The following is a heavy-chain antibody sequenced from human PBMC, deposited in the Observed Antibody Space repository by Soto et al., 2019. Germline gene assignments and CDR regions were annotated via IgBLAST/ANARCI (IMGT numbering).Heavy chain of an antibody. CDR3: ARIGEIFTVTTYAFDY. J-gene: IGHJ4*02. CDR2: IYPGDSDT. V-gene: IGHV5-51*01. CDR1: GYSFTSYW. Sequence: EVQLVQSGAEVKKPGESLKISCKGSGYSFTSYWIGWVRQMPGKGLEWMGIIYPGDSDTRYSPSFQGQVTISADKSISTAYLQWSSLKASDTAMYYCARIGEIFTVTTYAFDYWGQGTLVTVSS. D-gene: IGHD4-17*01.